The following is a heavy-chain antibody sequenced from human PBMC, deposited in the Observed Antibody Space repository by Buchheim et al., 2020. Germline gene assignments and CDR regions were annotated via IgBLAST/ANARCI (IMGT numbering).Heavy chain of an antibody. J-gene: IGHJ6*02. CDR3: ARDWKRVTGATHYGMDV. V-gene: IGHV3-11*06. D-gene: IGHD4-11*01. Sequence: QVQLVEFGGGLVKPGGSLRLSCAASGLRFSDYYMSWIRQAPGKGPEWVAYISGSSGDTNYADSVKGRFTIPRDNGKNSLYLQMNSLRAEDTALYYCARDWKRVTGATHYGMDVWGQGTT. CDR1: GLRFSDYY. CDR2: ISGSSGDT.